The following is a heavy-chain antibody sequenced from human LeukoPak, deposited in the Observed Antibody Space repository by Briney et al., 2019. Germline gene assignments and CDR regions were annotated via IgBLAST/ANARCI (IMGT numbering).Heavy chain of an antibody. CDR1: GFTFSSYE. D-gene: IGHD5-12*01. CDR2: ISSSAGSI. V-gene: IGHV3-48*03. Sequence: GGSLRLSCAASGFTFSSYEMNWVRQAPGKRLEWVSYISSSAGSIYLADSVKDRFSVSRDNAKNSVYLQMTSLRAEDTGIYYCARVLLSGYDRPIDFWGQGTLVTVSS. J-gene: IGHJ4*02. CDR3: ARVLLSGYDRPIDF.